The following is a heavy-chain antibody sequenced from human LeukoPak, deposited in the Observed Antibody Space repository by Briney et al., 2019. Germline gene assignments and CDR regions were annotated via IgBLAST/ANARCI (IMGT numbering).Heavy chain of an antibody. V-gene: IGHV4-34*01. CDR3: ARGRSYGYMVSPLSRYNWFDP. J-gene: IGHJ5*02. Sequence: SETLSLTCAVYGGSFSGYYWSWIRQPPGKGLEWIGEINNSGSTNYNPSLKSPVTISVDTSKNQFSLKLSSVTAADTAVYYCARGRSYGYMVSPLSRYNWFDPWGQGTLVTVSS. CDR1: GGSFSGYY. CDR2: INNSGST. D-gene: IGHD5-18*01.